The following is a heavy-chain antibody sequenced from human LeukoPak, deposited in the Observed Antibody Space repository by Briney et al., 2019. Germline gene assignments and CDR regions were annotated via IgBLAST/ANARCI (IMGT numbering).Heavy chain of an antibody. D-gene: IGHD3-10*01. J-gene: IGHJ4*02. Sequence: GGSLRLSCALSGFTFSSYEMNWVRQARGKGREWVSYISSSGTYIYYADSVKGRFTISRDNAKNSLYLQINSLRAEDARVYYCARGRGVLETTTQGDWGQGTLVTVSS. V-gene: IGHV3-48*03. CDR1: GFTFSSYE. CDR2: ISSSGTYI. CDR3: ARGRGVLETTTQGD.